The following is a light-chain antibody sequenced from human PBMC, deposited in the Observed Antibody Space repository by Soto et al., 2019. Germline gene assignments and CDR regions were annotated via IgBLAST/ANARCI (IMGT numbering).Light chain of an antibody. Sequence: QLVLPQSPSASASLGGSVKLTCTLSSGHSSYAIAWHQQQPEKGPRYLMKLNSDGSHSKGDGIPDRFSGSSSGAERYLTISSLQSEDEADYYCQTWGTGIMVFGGGTKLTVL. V-gene: IGLV4-69*01. CDR1: SGHSSYA. CDR3: QTWGTGIMV. J-gene: IGLJ2*01. CDR2: LNSDGSH.